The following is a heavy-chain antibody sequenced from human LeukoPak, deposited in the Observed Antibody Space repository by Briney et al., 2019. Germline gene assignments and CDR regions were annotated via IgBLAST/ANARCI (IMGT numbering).Heavy chain of an antibody. J-gene: IGHJ4*02. CDR3: ARKVLSGSRYFDY. CDR1: GFTFSGFE. CDR2: ITSSASTI. Sequence: GGSLRLSCAASGFTFSGFEMNWVRQAPGKGLEWGSYITSSASTIYYAESVKGRFTIARDNAKNSLFLQMNSLRAEETAVYYCARKVLSGSRYFDYWGQGALVTVSS. D-gene: IGHD1-26*01. V-gene: IGHV3-48*03.